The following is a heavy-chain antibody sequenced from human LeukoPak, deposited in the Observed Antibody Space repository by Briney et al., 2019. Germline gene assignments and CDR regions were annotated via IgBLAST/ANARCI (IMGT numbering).Heavy chain of an antibody. Sequence: GGSLRLSCAASGFTFSSYAMRWVRQALGKGLEWVSAISGSGGSTYYADSVKGRFTISRDNSKNTLYLQMNSLRAEDTAVYYCACGYYYGSGSGTPGMDVWGQGTTVTVSS. CDR1: GFTFSSYA. V-gene: IGHV3-23*01. J-gene: IGHJ6*02. D-gene: IGHD3-10*01. CDR3: ACGYYYGSGSGTPGMDV. CDR2: ISGSGGST.